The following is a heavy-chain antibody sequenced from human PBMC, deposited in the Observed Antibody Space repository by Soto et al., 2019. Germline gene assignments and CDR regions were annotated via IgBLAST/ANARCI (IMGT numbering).Heavy chain of an antibody. Sequence: SVKVSCKASGGTFSSYTISWVRQAPGQGLEWMGRIVPILGIANYAQKFQGRVTITADKSTSTAYMELSSLRSEDTAVYYCARNRDSSIWYVFDYWGQGTLVTVSS. J-gene: IGHJ4*02. CDR2: IVPILGIA. CDR3: ARNRDSSIWYVFDY. V-gene: IGHV1-69*02. D-gene: IGHD6-13*01. CDR1: GGTFSSYT.